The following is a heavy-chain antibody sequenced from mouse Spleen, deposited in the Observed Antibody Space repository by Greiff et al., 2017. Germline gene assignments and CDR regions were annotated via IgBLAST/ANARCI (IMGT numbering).Heavy chain of an antibody. D-gene: IGHD2-13*01. CDR1: GFTFSSYG. Sequence: DVMLVESGGDLVKPGGSLKLSCAASGFTFSSYGMSWVRQTPDKRLEWVATISSGGSYTYYPDSVKGRFTISRDNAKNTLYLQMSSLKSEDTAMYYCARGDALYAMDYWGQGTSVTVSS. CDR2: ISSGGSYT. CDR3: ARGDALYAMDY. V-gene: IGHV5-6*02. J-gene: IGHJ4*01.